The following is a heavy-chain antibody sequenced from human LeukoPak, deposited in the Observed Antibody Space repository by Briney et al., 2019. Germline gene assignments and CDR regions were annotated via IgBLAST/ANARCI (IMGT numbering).Heavy chain of an antibody. CDR1: GFTFSSLA. D-gene: IGHD5-18*01. J-gene: IGHJ4*02. CDR3: AKDYTWIQLWLDY. CDR2: ISAGGGNT. V-gene: IGHV3-23*01. Sequence: GGSLRLSCVASGFTFSSLAMNWVRQAPGRGLEWVSAISAGGGNTYYADSVKGRFTISRDNFKNTLYLQMNSLRAEDTAIYFCAKDYTWIQLWLDYWGQGTLVTVSS.